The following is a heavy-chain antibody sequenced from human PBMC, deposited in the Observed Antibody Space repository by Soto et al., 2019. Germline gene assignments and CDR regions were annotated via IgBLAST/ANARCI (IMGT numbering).Heavy chain of an antibody. Sequence: ASVKVSCKASGYTFTSYGLHWVRQAPGQRLEWMGWINAANGDTKYSPKFQGRVTITRDTSASTAYMELSSLRSEDTAVYYCVRRHVSATGIDWFDPWGQGTLVTVSS. D-gene: IGHD6-13*01. V-gene: IGHV1-3*01. J-gene: IGHJ5*02. CDR1: GYTFTSYG. CDR3: VRRHVSATGIDWFDP. CDR2: INAANGDT.